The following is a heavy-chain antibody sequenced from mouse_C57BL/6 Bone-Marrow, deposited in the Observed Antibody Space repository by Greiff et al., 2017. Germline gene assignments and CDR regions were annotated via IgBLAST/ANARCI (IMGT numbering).Heavy chain of an antibody. Sequence: QVQLQQPGAELVKPGASVTMSCKASGYTFTSYWITWVKQTPGQGLEWIGDIYPTSGRTNYNEKFKGKGILTVYTSTNTAYMQLSSLASEDSAVYYGAREGDYYSSTYYAMDYWGQGTSVTVSS. J-gene: IGHJ4*01. CDR2: IYPTSGRT. CDR1: GYTFTSYW. CDR3: AREGDYYSSTYYAMDY. V-gene: IGHV1-55*01. D-gene: IGHD1-1*01.